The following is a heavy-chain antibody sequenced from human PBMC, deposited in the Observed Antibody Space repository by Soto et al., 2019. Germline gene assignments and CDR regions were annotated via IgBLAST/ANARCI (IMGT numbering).Heavy chain of an antibody. CDR1: GFTFSSYW. CDR2: IKQDGSEK. Sequence: GGSLRLSCAASGFTFSSYWMSWVRQAPGKGLEWVANIKQDGSEKYYVDSVKGRFTISRDNAKNSLYLQMNSLRAEDTAVYYCARVTYGSGIYYYYGMDVWGQGTTVTVSS. V-gene: IGHV3-7*03. J-gene: IGHJ6*02. CDR3: ARVTYGSGIYYYYGMDV. D-gene: IGHD3-10*01.